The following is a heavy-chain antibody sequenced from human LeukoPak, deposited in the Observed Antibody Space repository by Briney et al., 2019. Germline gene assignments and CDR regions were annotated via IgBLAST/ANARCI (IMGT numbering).Heavy chain of an antibody. J-gene: IGHJ4*02. V-gene: IGHV1-24*01. Sequence: ASVKVSCKVSGYTPTELSMHWVRQAPGKGLEWMGGFDPEDVETIYTQKFQGRVTMTEDTSTDTAYMELSSLRSEDTAVYYCATSGPYSGSQPPFDYWGQGTLVTVSS. CDR1: GYTPTELS. CDR3: ATSGPYSGSQPPFDY. D-gene: IGHD1-26*01. CDR2: FDPEDVET.